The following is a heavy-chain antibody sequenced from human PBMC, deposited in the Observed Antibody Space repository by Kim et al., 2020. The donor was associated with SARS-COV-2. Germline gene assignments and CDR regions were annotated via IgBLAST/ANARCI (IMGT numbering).Heavy chain of an antibody. V-gene: IGHV1-18*04. CDR2: ISAYNGNT. CDR1: GYTFTSYG. J-gene: IGHJ1*01. D-gene: IGHD6-19*01. Sequence: ASVKVSCKASGYTFTSYGISWVRQAPGQGLEWMGWISAYNGNTNYAQKLQGRVTMTTDTSTSTAYMELRSLRSDDTAVYYCARDSSGWTPLYFQHWGQGTLVTVSS. CDR3: ARDSSGWTPLYFQH.